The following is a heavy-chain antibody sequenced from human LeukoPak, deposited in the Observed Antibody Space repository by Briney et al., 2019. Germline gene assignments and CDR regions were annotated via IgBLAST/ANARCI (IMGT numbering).Heavy chain of an antibody. V-gene: IGHV4-4*07. CDR3: ARDSGTTGEVKFDP. J-gene: IGHJ5*02. Sequence: SETLSLTCTVSGVSISSYYWNWIRQPAGKGLEWIGRIYFTGSTYYNPSLESRVTMSVDTSNNQFSLKLSSMTAADTAVYYCARDSGTTGEVKFDPWGQGMLVTVSS. CDR1: GVSISSYY. CDR2: IYFTGST. D-gene: IGHD3-10*01.